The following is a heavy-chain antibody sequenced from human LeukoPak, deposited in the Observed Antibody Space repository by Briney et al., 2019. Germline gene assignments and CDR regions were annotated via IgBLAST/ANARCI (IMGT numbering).Heavy chain of an antibody. CDR1: GFTFSSYW. D-gene: IGHD6-13*01. J-gene: IGHJ5*02. V-gene: IGHV3-7*01. Sequence: GGSLRLSCAASGFTFSSYWMSWVRQAPGKGLEWVANIKQDGSEKYYVDSVKGRFTISRDNAKNSLYLQMNSLGAEDTAVYYCARVGYSSSWYGGDWFDPWGQGTLVTVSS. CDR2: IKQDGSEK. CDR3: ARVGYSSSWYGGDWFDP.